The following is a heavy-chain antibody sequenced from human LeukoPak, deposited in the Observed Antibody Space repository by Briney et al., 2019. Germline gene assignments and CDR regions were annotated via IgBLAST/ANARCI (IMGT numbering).Heavy chain of an antibody. CDR3: AGRDGYNLDY. J-gene: IGHJ4*02. D-gene: IGHD5-24*01. CDR1: GDSINSTSYY. Sequence: PSETLSLTCTVSGDSINSTSYYWGWIRQPPGTGLEWIGSIYYSGSTYYNPSLKSRVTISVDKSKNQFSLKLSSVTAADTAVYYCAGRDGYNLDYWGQGTLVTVSS. V-gene: IGHV4-39*07. CDR2: IYYSGST.